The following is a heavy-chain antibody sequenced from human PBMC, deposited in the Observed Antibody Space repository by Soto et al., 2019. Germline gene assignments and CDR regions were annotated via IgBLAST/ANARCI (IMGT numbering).Heavy chain of an antibody. D-gene: IGHD1-1*01. Sequence: QVQLQQWGAGLLKPSETLSLTCAVYGGSFSGYYWSWIRQPPGKGLEWIGEINHSGSTNYNPSLKSRVTISVDRSKNQFSLKLSSVPAADTAVYYCARGRCYNWNGVDAFDIWGQGTMVTVSS. J-gene: IGHJ3*02. CDR3: ARGRCYNWNGVDAFDI. V-gene: IGHV4-34*01. CDR2: INHSGST. CDR1: GGSFSGYY.